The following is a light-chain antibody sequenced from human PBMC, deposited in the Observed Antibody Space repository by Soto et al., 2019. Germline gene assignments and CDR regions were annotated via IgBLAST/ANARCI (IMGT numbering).Light chain of an antibody. Sequence: QSALTQPASVSGSPGQSITISCTGTSSDVGGYSYVSWYQQYSGKAPKLMIYEVSNRPSGVSNRFSGSKSGNTASLTISGLQAEDEADYYCSSYSSSSTLYVFGTGTKLTVL. CDR3: SSYSSSSTLYV. CDR2: EVS. V-gene: IGLV2-14*01. J-gene: IGLJ1*01. CDR1: SSDVGGYSY.